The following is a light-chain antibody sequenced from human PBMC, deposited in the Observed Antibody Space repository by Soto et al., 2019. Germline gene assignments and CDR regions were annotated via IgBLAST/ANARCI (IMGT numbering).Light chain of an antibody. V-gene: IGLV2-14*01. Sequence: QSALTQPASVSGSPGQSITISCTGTSSGVGGYAYVSWYQQHPGKAPKLMIYDVTNRPSGVSNRFSGSKSGDTASLTISGLPAEAEADYYCSSYLSSTTPYVFGTGTKLTVL. CDR1: SSGVGGYAY. CDR2: DVT. CDR3: SSYLSSTTPYV. J-gene: IGLJ1*01.